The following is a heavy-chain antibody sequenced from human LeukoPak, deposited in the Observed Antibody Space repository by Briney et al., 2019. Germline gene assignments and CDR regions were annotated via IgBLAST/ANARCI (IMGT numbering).Heavy chain of an antibody. Sequence: GASVKVSRKAFGYTFANFGITWVRQAPGQGLEWMGWISVYNGNTNYAQNLQGRVTLTTDTSTSTAYMELRSLRSDDTALYYCARTCSSSSCYMVHWGQGTLVTVSS. V-gene: IGHV1-18*01. J-gene: IGHJ4*02. CDR1: GYTFANFG. CDR2: ISVYNGNT. D-gene: IGHD2-2*02. CDR3: ARTCSSSSCYMVH.